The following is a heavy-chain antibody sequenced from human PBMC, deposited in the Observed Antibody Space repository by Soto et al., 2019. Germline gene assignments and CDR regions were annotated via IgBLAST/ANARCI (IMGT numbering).Heavy chain of an antibody. CDR2: IYYNGNT. Sequence: PSETLSLTCAVSGYSTSSSHWWGWIRQPPGKGLEWIGYIYYNGNTFYNPSLKSRVTMSIDTSNSQFSLSLNSVTAADTAVYYCATKPNALYYFDYWGQGALVTVSS. J-gene: IGHJ4*02. V-gene: IGHV4-28*01. CDR1: GYSTSSSHW. CDR3: ATKPNALYYFDY. D-gene: IGHD2-8*01.